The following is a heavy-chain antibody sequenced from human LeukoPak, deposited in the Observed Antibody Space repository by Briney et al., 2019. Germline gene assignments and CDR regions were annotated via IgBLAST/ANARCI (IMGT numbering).Heavy chain of an antibody. J-gene: IGHJ5*02. Sequence: PLEILFLTCTVSGDSISSYYWSWIRQPPGKGLEWIGYIYDSGSTNYNPSLKSRVTISLDTSKNQFSLKLRSVTAADTALYYCARGNPVATTGTKGGWFDPWGQGTLVTVSS. D-gene: IGHD1-1*01. V-gene: IGHV4-59*01. CDR1: GDSISSYY. CDR3: ARGNPVATTGTKGGWFDP. CDR2: IYDSGST.